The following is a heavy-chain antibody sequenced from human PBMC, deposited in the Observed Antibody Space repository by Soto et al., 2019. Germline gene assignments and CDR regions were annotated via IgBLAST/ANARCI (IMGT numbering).Heavy chain of an antibody. J-gene: IGHJ4*02. CDR2: VSVSGGTT. CDR1: GFMFNNYA. CDR3: AKGLYYSDSSGYRLFDY. V-gene: IGHV3-23*01. D-gene: IGHD3-22*01. Sequence: EVQLLESGGGLVQPGGSLRLSCADSGFMFNNYAMSCVRQAPGKGLEWVSTVSVSGGTTYYADSLKGRFTISRDNSKKTVYLQMNRLRADDTAIYYCAKGLYYSDSSGYRLFDYWGQGTLVTVSS.